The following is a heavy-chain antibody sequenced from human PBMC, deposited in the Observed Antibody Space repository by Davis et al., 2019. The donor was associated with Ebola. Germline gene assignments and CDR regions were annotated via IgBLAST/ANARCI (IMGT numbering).Heavy chain of an antibody. CDR3: ARAFSNRYYYYGMDV. V-gene: IGHV3-33*01. CDR2: IWYDGSRK. CDR1: GFNFRSYG. J-gene: IGHJ6*02. D-gene: IGHD4-11*01. Sequence: GGSLRLSCAASGFNFRSYGMHWVRQAPDKGLEWVAVIWYDGSRKYYGDSVKGRFTISRDNSNNLLYLQMNSLRAEDTAVYYCARAFSNRYYYYGMDVWGQGTTVTVSS.